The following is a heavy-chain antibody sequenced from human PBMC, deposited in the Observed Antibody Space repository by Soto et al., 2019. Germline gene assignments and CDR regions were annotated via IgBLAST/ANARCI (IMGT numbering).Heavy chain of an antibody. D-gene: IGHD3-22*01. Sequence: PGGSLRLSCSASGFTFSSYAMHWVRQAPGKGLEYVSSISTNGGSTHYADSVKGRFTISRDNSKNTQYLQMSSLRADDTAVYYCVKGEYYYDSSGYYPFANWGQGTLVTDSS. J-gene: IGHJ4*02. CDR2: ISTNGGST. V-gene: IGHV3-64D*06. CDR1: GFTFSSYA. CDR3: VKGEYYYDSSGYYPFAN.